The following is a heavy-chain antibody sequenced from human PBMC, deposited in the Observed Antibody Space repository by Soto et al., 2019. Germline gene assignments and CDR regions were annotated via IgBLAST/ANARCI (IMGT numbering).Heavy chain of an antibody. CDR1: GGSISSGGYY. CDR3: ARGGMITFGGVIVPFHY. J-gene: IGHJ4*02. V-gene: IGHV4-31*03. CDR2: IYYSGST. Sequence: QVQLQESGPGLVKPSQTLSLTCTVSGGSISSGGYYWNWIRQHPGKGLEWIGYIYYSGSTYYNPSLKSRVTTSVDTSKNQFSLKVNSVTAADTAVYYCARGGMITFGGVIVPFHYWCQGTLVTVSS. D-gene: IGHD3-16*02.